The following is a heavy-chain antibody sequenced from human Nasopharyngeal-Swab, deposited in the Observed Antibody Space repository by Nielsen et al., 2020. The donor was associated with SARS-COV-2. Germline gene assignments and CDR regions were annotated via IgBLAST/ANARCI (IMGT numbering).Heavy chain of an antibody. J-gene: IGHJ3*02. CDR3: ARVGYCSSTSCYPTALDAFDI. D-gene: IGHD2-2*03. Sequence: SETLSLTCTVSGGSISSYYWSWIRQPPGKGLEWIGYIYYSVSTNYNPSLKSRVTISVDTSKNQFSLKLSSVTAADTAVYYCARVGYCSSTSCYPTALDAFDIWGQGTMVTVSS. CDR2: IYYSVST. CDR1: GGSISSYY. V-gene: IGHV4-59*01.